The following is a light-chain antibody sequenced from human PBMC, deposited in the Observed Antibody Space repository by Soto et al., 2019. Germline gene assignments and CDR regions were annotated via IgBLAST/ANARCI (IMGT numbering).Light chain of an antibody. CDR1: SSDVGGYNY. V-gene: IGLV2-8*01. J-gene: IGLJ2*01. CDR3: SSYAGSTNDVV. CDR2: EVT. Sequence: QSALTQPPSASGSPGQSVTISCTGTSSDVGGYNYVSWYQQHPGKAPKLIIYEVTKGPSGVPDRFSGSKSGNTASLTVSGLQAEDEADYYCSSYAGSTNDVVFGGGTKLTVL.